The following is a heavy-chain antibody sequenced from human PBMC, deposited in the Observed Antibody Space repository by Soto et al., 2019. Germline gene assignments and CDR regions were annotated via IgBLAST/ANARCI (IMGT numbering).Heavy chain of an antibody. V-gene: IGHV1-18*01. D-gene: IGHD2-8*01. CDR3: AKDRRRLTQQVNGVA. CDR2: ISAYNGDT. J-gene: IGHJ5*02. CDR1: GYTFSDRG. Sequence: QIQLGQSGPEVKKPGASVRVSCKASGYTFSDRGFTWVRHGPGQGVEWLGWISAYNGDTVYAQKFQDRVTMTTDTSTSTAYMELRSVRSDDTAVYYCAKDRRRLTQQVNGVAWGQGTLVTVSS.